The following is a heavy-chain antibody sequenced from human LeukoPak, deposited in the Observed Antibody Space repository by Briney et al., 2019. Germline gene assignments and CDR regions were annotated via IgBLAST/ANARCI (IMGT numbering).Heavy chain of an antibody. V-gene: IGHV1-2*02. CDR1: GYTFTGYY. CDR3: ARNLWFGESSDVFDM. Sequence: ASLKVSCKASGYTFTGYYMHGVRQAPGQGLEWMGWIDPKRGGTNYVQKLEGRVTMNRDTSISTPSMERSRLRADDPAVYYCARNLWFGESSDVFDMWGQGTMVTVSS. J-gene: IGHJ3*02. D-gene: IGHD3-10*01. CDR2: IDPKRGGT.